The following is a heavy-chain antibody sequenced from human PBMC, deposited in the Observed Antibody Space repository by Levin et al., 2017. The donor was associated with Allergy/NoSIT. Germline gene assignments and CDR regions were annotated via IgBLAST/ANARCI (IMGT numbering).Heavy chain of an antibody. D-gene: IGHD1-26*01. CDR1: GYSFTDYD. CDR2: VNPSISQT. V-gene: IGHV1-8*01. CDR3: ATSPGSANYCYYGLDV. Sequence: ASVKVSCKASGYSFTDYDINWVRQAPGQGLEWMGWVNPSISQTGYAQKFEGRVSMTSDTSKNTAYMELSSLTSDDTAVYYCATSPGSANYCYYGLDVWGQGTTVTVSS. J-gene: IGHJ6*02.